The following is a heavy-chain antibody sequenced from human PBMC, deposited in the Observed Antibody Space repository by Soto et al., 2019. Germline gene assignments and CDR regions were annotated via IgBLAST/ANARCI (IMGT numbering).Heavy chain of an antibody. CDR1: GFSLSTIGVG. CDR2: IYWDDDK. J-gene: IGHJ4*02. V-gene: IGHV2-5*02. Sequence: QITLKESGPTLVKPTQTLTLTCTFSGFSLSTIGVGVGWIRQSPGKALEWLALIYWDDDKRYSPSLKSRLTIPKDTSKHQAVLTLTNTAPVATATYYSALQRYGEFDSWGQGTLVTVSS. D-gene: IGHD5-18*01. CDR3: ALQRYGEFDS.